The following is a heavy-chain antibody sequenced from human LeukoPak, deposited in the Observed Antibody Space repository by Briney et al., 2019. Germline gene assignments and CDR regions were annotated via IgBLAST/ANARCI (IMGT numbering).Heavy chain of an antibody. CDR1: GFTFSSYG. V-gene: IGHV3-33*01. Sequence: GGSLRLSCAASGFTFSSYGMHWVRQAPGKGLEWVALIWYDGSNKYYTGSVKGRFTISRDNSKNTLYLQMNSLRAEDTAVYYCAREGPRGNSQFDYWGQGTLVTVSS. CDR2: IWYDGSNK. CDR3: AREGPRGNSQFDY. D-gene: IGHD2/OR15-2a*01. J-gene: IGHJ4*02.